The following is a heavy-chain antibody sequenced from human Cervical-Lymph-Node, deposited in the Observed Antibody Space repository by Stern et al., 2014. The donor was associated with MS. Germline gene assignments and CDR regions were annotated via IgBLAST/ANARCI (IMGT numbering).Heavy chain of an antibody. CDR3: ARDDPSNSGAFDI. CDR1: GGTFKDYG. Sequence: VQLVESGAEVKKPGSSVNVSCKASGGTFKDYGFSWVRQAPGQGLEWMGGIVPVFDTSHYAQKWQGRLTISADASTTTAYMELRSLTSEDTAVYYCARDDPSNSGAFDIWGQGTLVTVSS. D-gene: IGHD1-26*01. CDR2: IVPVFDTS. V-gene: IGHV1-69*01. J-gene: IGHJ3*02.